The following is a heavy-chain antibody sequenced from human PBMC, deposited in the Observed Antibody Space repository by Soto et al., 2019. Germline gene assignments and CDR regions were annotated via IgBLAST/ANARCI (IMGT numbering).Heavy chain of an antibody. J-gene: IGHJ3*02. CDR2: ISSSSSYT. D-gene: IGHD3-22*01. CDR1: GFTFSDYY. Sequence: GGSLRLSCAASGFTFSDYYMSWIRQAPGKGLEWVSYISSSSSYTNYADSVKGRFTISRDNAKNSLYLQMNSLRAEDTAVYYCARDKNDSSGYYYFHGAFDIWGQGTMVTVSS. CDR3: ARDKNDSSGYYYFHGAFDI. V-gene: IGHV3-11*05.